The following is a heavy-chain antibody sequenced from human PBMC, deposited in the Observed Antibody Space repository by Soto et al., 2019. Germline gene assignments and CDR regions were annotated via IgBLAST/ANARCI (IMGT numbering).Heavy chain of an antibody. Sequence: ASVKVSCEACGGTFSSYAISWVRQAPGQGLEWMGGIIPIFGTANYAQKFQGRVTITADESTSTAYMELSSLRSEDTAVYYCARVSVVVVAATRDYYYYGMDVWGQGTTVTVSS. CDR3: ARVSVVVVAATRDYYYYGMDV. J-gene: IGHJ6*02. CDR2: IIPIFGTA. V-gene: IGHV1-69*13. CDR1: GGTFSSYA. D-gene: IGHD2-15*01.